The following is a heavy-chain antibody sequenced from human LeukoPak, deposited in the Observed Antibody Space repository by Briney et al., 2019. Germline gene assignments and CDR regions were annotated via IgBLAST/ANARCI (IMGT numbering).Heavy chain of an antibody. CDR3: ARGGVRGRNAFDI. J-gene: IGHJ3*02. D-gene: IGHD3-10*02. CDR2: ISSSGSTI. Sequence: GGSLRLSCAASGFTFSSYEMNWVRRAPGKGLEWVSYISSSGSTIYYADSVKGRSTISRDNAKNSLYLQMNSLRAEDTAVYYCARGGVRGRNAFDIWGQGTMVTVSS. V-gene: IGHV3-48*03. CDR1: GFTFSSYE.